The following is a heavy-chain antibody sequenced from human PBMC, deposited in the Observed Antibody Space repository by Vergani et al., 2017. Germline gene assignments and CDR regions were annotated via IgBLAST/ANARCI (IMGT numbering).Heavy chain of an antibody. CDR1: GGSFSGYY. D-gene: IGHD3-22*01. V-gene: IGHV4-34*01. CDR3: ARGPLYYYDMRRAFDI. J-gene: IGHJ3*02. CDR2: INHSGST. Sequence: QVQLQPWGAGLLKPSETLSLTCAVYGGSFSGYYWSWIRQPPGKGLEWIGEINHSGSTNYNPSLKSRVTISVDTSKNQFSLTLSSVTAADTAVYYCARGPLYYYDMRRAFDIWGQGTMVTVSS.